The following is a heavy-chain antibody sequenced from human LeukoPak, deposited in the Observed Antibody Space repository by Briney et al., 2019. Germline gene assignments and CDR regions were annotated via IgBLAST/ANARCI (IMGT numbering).Heavy chain of an antibody. CDR3: ARGPYGGNPPVY. Sequence: SETLSLTCTVPGDSTSSGGYYWNWIHQHPGKGLEWIGYIYYSGSTYYNPSLKSRVTISVDTSKNQFSLKLSSVTAADTAVYYCARGPYGGNPPVYWGQGTLVTVSS. V-gene: IGHV4-31*03. CDR1: GDSTSSGGYY. CDR2: IYYSGST. D-gene: IGHD4-23*01. J-gene: IGHJ4*02.